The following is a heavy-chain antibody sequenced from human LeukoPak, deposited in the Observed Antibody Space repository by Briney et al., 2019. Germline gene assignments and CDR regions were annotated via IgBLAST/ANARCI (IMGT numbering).Heavy chain of an antibody. D-gene: IGHD2-15*01. CDR2: ISPGGGST. V-gene: IGHV3-23*01. J-gene: IGHJ4*02. CDR3: AKGHRGRVVVVAATTCYFDY. Sequence: PGGSLRLSCAASGFTFSSYAMYWVRQPPGKGLEWVSSISPGGGSTYYADSVKGRFTISRDNSKNTLYLQMNSLRAEGTAVYYCAKGHRGRVVVVAATTCYFDYWGQGTLVTVSS. CDR1: GFTFSSYA.